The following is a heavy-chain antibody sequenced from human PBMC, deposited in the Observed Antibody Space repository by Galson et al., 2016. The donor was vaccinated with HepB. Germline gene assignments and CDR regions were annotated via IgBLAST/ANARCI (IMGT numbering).Heavy chain of an antibody. Sequence: SLGLSCAASGFTFSRNSMNWVRQAPGKGLEWVSYINSRSSSIYYADSVKGRFTISRDNAQNSLYLQMNSLRDDDTAVYYCTRELGGGYTTGFDTWGQGTLVTVSS. D-gene: IGHD6-13*01. J-gene: IGHJ5*02. CDR3: TRELGGGYTTGFDT. V-gene: IGHV3-48*02. CDR1: GFTFSRNS. CDR2: INSRSSSI.